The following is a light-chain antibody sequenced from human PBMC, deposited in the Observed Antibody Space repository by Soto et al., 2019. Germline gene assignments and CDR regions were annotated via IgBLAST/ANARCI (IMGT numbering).Light chain of an antibody. CDR2: DAS. Sequence: EIVLTQSPATLSLPPGERATLSCSASQSVSSYLAWYQQKPGLAPRLLISDASNRATGIPARFSGSGSGTDFTLTISSLEPEDFAVYYCQQRSNWPRTFGQGTKVDIK. V-gene: IGKV3-11*01. CDR3: QQRSNWPRT. CDR1: QSVSSY. J-gene: IGKJ1*01.